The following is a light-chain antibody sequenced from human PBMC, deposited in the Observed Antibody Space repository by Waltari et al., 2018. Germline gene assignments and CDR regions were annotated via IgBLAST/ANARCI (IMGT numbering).Light chain of an antibody. J-gene: IGKJ4*01. CDR3: QQYNSYSLLS. V-gene: IGKV1-5*03. CDR1: QSISKW. CDR2: KAS. Sequence: DIQMTQSPSTLSASVGDRVIFSCRASQSISKWLDWYQQKQGKAPKLLIYKASTLESGGPARFSGSGAGTEFTLTISSLQPEDFATYYCQQYNSYSLLSFGGGTKVEIK.